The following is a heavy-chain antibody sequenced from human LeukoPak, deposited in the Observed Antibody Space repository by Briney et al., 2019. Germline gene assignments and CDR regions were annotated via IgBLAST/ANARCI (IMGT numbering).Heavy chain of an antibody. D-gene: IGHD4-23*01. CDR3: ARRYGGWGAFDI. CDR1: EFTYSAYA. CDR2: ISGDGRST. V-gene: IGHV3-23*01. J-gene: IGHJ3*02. Sequence: PGGSLRLSCAASEFTYSAYAKSWVRHTPGKGLGWVSTISGDGRSTFYADSVKGRFTISRDDSKTTLFLQMNSLRAEDTAIYYCARRYGGWGAFDIWGQGTVVTVSS.